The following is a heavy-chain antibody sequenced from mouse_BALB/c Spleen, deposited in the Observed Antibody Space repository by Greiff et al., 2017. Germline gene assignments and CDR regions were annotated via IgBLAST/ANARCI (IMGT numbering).Heavy chain of an antibody. CDR1: GFNIKDTY. CDR3: ARSGGYDGVAGFAY. J-gene: IGHJ3*01. CDR2: IDPANGNT. V-gene: IGHV14-3*02. D-gene: IGHD2-14*01. Sequence: VQLQQSGAELVKPGASVKLSCTASGFNIKDTYMHWVKQRPEQGLEWIGRIDPANGNTKYDPKFQGKATITADTSSNTAYLQLSSLTSEDTAVYYCARSGGYDGVAGFAYWGQGTLVTVSA.